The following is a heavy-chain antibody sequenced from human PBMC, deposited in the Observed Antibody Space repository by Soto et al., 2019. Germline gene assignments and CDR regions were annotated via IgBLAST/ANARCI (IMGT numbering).Heavy chain of an antibody. CDR1: GGSISSYY. CDR3: ARQVVVVPAAINPPDAFDI. Sequence: LETLSLTCTVSGGSISSYYWSWIRQPTGKGLEWIGSIYYSESTYYNPSLKSRVIVSVDTSKNQFSLKVSSVTAADTALYYCARQVVVVPAAINPPDAFDIWGQGTMVTVSS. CDR2: IYYSEST. J-gene: IGHJ3*02. V-gene: IGHV4-39*01. D-gene: IGHD2-2*02.